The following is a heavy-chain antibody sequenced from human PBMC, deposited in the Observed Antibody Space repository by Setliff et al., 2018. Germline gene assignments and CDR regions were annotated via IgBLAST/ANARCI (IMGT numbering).Heavy chain of an antibody. CDR1: GFTFSSYW. D-gene: IGHD2-15*01. V-gene: IGHV3-7*03. CDR2: IKKQDGSEK. Sequence: SLRLSCAASGFTFSSYWMSWVRQAPGKGLEWVANIKKQDGSEKYYVDSVKGRFTISRDNAKNSLYLQMNSLRAEDTAVYYCTKDDAGYCSGGSCYAPFDYWGQGTLVTVSS. J-gene: IGHJ4*02. CDR3: TKDDAGYCSGGSCYAPFDY.